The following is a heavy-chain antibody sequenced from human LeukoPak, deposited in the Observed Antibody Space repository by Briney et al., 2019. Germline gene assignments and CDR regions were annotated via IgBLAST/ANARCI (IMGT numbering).Heavy chain of an antibody. CDR1: GYSISTAYY. CDR2: IYHSGST. V-gene: IGHV4-38-2*02. J-gene: IGHJ3*02. Sequence: KPSETLSLTCTVSGYSISTAYYWGWIQQPPGKRLEWIGNIYHSGSTYYSPSLKSRVTMSVDTSKNQFSLKLSSVTAADTAVYYCARERSDAFDIWGQGTMVTVSS. CDR3: ARERSDAFDI.